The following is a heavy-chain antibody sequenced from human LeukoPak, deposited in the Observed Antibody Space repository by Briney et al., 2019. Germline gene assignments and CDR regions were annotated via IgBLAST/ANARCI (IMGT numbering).Heavy chain of an antibody. CDR3: ARSSAGAYSDFGLTVYYCYMDV. CDR1: GGSFSDYY. J-gene: IGHJ6*03. CDR2: INQSGST. V-gene: IGHV4-34*01. D-gene: IGHD3-3*01. Sequence: SETLSLTCAVYGGSFSDYYWSWIRQPPGKGLEWIGEINQSGSTNYNPSLESRVTISLDASTNQFSLKVSSVTAADTAVYYCARSSAGAYSDFGLTVYYCYMDVWGKGTAVTVSS.